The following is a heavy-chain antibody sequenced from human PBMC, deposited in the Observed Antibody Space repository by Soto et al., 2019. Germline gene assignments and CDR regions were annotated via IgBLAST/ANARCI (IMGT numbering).Heavy chain of an antibody. Sequence: GESLKISCKGSGYSFTSYWIDWVRQMPGKGLEWMGIIYPGDSDTRYSPSFQGQVTISADKSISTAYLQWSSLKASDTAMYYCASSQGYCSGGSCYRGLDAFDIWGQGTMVTVSS. CDR3: ASSQGYCSGGSCYRGLDAFDI. CDR1: GYSFTSYW. J-gene: IGHJ3*02. CDR2: IYPGDSDT. D-gene: IGHD2-15*01. V-gene: IGHV5-51*01.